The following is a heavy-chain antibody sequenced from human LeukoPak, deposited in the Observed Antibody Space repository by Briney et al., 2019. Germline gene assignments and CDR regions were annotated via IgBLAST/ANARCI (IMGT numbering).Heavy chain of an antibody. D-gene: IGHD4-17*01. CDR3: ARDPNGDYIGAFDM. Sequence: GGSLRLSCAASGFIFSNYALMWLRQSPGKGLEWVSAIRGSGGGTFYADSVKGRFTISRDNSKNTMYLQMNGLRAEDTAVYYCARDPNGDYIGAFDMWGRGTLVTVSS. CDR1: GFIFSNYA. V-gene: IGHV3-23*01. CDR2: IRGSGGGT. J-gene: IGHJ3*02.